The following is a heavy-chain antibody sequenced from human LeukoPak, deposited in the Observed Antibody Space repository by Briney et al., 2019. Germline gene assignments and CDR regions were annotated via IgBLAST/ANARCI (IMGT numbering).Heavy chain of an antibody. V-gene: IGHV4-61*02. D-gene: IGHD1-26*01. CDR3: ARDRGSQPFIDY. CDR1: GGSISSGSYY. Sequence: SETLSLTCTVSGGSISSGSYYWNWIRQPAGKGLEWIGRIYASGITNYHPSLKSRVAISVDTSKNQFSLKLSSVTAADTAVYYCARDRGSQPFIDYWGQGTLVIVSS. J-gene: IGHJ4*02. CDR2: IYASGIT.